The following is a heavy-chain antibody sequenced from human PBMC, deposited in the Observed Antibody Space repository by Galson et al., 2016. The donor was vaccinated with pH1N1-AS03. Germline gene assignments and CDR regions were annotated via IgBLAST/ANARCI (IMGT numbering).Heavy chain of an antibody. CDR1: GASISSSSYC. CDR2: IFHSGNT. CDR3: AREGATADPDDS. D-gene: IGHD6-13*01. J-gene: IGHJ4*02. Sequence: ETLSLTCNVSGASISSSSYCWGWIRQPPGKGLEWIGSIFHSGNTYYNPSLKSRVTISVDTSKNQFSLNLYSVTAADTAVYYCAREGATADPDDSWGQGTLVTVSS. V-gene: IGHV4-39*07.